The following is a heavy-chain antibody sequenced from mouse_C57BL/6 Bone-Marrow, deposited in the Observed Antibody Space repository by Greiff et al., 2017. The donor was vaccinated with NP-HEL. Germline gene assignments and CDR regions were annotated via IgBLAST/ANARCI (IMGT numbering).Heavy chain of an antibody. CDR3: TPTTVLDY. Sequence: VQLKESGAELVRPGASVKLSCTASGFNIKDDYMHWVKQRPEQGLEWIGWIDPENGDTEYASKFQGKATITADTSSNTAYLQLSSLTSEDTAVYYCTPTTVLDYWGQGTTLTVSS. V-gene: IGHV14-4*01. D-gene: IGHD1-1*01. J-gene: IGHJ2*01. CDR1: GFNIKDDY. CDR2: IDPENGDT.